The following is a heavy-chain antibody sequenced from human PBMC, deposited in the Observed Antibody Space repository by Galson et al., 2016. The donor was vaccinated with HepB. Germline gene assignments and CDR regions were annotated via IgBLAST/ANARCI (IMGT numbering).Heavy chain of an antibody. V-gene: IGHV3-9*01. CDR2: ISRNSDSI. J-gene: IGHJ4*02. D-gene: IGHD2-2*01. CDR1: GFTFGHYG. CDR3: AKSDCSSTSCFPDY. Sequence: SLRLSCAASGFTFGHYGMNWVRQAPGKGLEWVSGISRNSDSIGYDDSVKGRFTISRDNAKNSLYLQMNSLRAEDTALYYCAKSDCSSTSCFPDYWGQGTLVTVSS.